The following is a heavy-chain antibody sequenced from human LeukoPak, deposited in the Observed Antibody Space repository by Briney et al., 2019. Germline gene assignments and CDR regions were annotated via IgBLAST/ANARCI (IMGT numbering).Heavy chain of an antibody. Sequence: GGSLRLSCAASGFTFSSYAMSWVRQAPGKGLEWVSLISGDGTITYYADSAKGRFTISRDNSKNSLFLEMNSLRSEDTALYYCAKDTPLFYHYYGIDVWGQGTTVTVSS. CDR3: AKDTPLFYHYYGIDV. J-gene: IGHJ6*02. CDR2: ISGDGTIT. CDR1: GFTFSSYA. V-gene: IGHV3-43*02.